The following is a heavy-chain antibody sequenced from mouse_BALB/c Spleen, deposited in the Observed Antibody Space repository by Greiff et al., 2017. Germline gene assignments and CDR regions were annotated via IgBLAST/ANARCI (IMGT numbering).Heavy chain of an antibody. CDR2: INPGSGGT. J-gene: IGHJ2*01. V-gene: IGHV1-53*01. CDR3: ARHSYFDY. Sequence: VQLQQPGAELVKPGASVKLSCKASGYTFTSYWMHWVKQRPGQGLEWIGEINPGSGGTNYNEKFKGKATLTADKSSSTAYMQLSSLTSDDSAVYFCARHSYFDYWGQGTTLTVSS. CDR1: GYTFTSYW.